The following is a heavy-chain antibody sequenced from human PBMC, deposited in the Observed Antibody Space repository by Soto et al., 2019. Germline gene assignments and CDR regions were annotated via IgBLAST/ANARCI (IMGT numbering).Heavy chain of an antibody. CDR1: GGSFSGYY. Sequence: SETLSLTCAVYGGSFSGYYWSWIRQPPGKGLEWIGEINHSGSTNYNPSLKSRVTISVDTSKNQFSLKLSSVTAADTAVYYCARGWELRSLSHLNYYYYYYMDFRGKGTSVTVSS. CDR2: INHSGST. CDR3: ARGWELRSLSHLNYYYYYYMDF. D-gene: IGHD1-7*01. V-gene: IGHV4-34*01. J-gene: IGHJ6*03.